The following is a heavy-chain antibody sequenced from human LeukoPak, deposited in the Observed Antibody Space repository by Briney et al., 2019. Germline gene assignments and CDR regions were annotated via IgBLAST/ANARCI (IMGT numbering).Heavy chain of an antibody. CDR3: AKTYYYGSGSPYYGMDV. V-gene: IGHV4-59*08. CDR1: GGSLSSYY. CDR2: IYYSGNT. J-gene: IGHJ6*02. D-gene: IGHD3-10*01. Sequence: PSETLSLTCTVSGGSLSSYYWSWIRQPPGKGLEWIGYIYYSGNTNYNPSLKSRVTISVDTSKKQLSLKLSSVTAADTAVYYCAKTYYYGSGSPYYGMDVWGQGTTVTVSS.